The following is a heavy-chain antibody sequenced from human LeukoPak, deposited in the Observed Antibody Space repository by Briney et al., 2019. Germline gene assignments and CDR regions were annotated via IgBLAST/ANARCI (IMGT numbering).Heavy chain of an antibody. CDR2: ISSSSSYI. V-gene: IGHV3-21*01. D-gene: IGHD1-7*01. CDR1: GFTFSSYS. Sequence: GGSLRLSCAASGFTFSSYSMNWVRQAPGKGLEWVSSISSSSSYIYYADSVKGRFTISRDNAKNSLYLQMNSLRAEDTAVYYCARYHWNYVNYYYYGMDVWGQGTTVTVSS. J-gene: IGHJ6*02. CDR3: ARYHWNYVNYYYYGMDV.